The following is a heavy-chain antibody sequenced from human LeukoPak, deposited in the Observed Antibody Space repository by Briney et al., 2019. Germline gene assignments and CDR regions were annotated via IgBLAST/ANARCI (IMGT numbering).Heavy chain of an antibody. J-gene: IGHJ4*02. CDR2: MSILSGIT. Sequence: GGSLRLXCAGSGFPFSGYSMNWDRQTPGKGLEWVSSMSILSGITYYAESVKGRFTVSRDNAKNLLHLQMNSLRVEDTAIYYSAREFEYSTSGAGYWGQGTLVTVSS. D-gene: IGHD6-6*01. CDR1: GFPFSGYS. CDR3: AREFEYSTSGAGY. V-gene: IGHV3-21*01.